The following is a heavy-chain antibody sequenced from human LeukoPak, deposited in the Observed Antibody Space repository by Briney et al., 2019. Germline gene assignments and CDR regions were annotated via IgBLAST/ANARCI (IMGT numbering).Heavy chain of an antibody. CDR3: VSFDIGDY. CDR2: INTNTGNP. Sequence: ASVKVSCKASGYTFTKYYIHWVRQAPGQGLEYMGWINTNTGNPTYAQGFTGRFVFSLDTSVSTAYLQISSLKAEDSAVYYCVSFDIGDYWGQGTLVTVSS. J-gene: IGHJ4*02. V-gene: IGHV7-4-1*02. D-gene: IGHD2-15*01. CDR1: GYTFTKYY.